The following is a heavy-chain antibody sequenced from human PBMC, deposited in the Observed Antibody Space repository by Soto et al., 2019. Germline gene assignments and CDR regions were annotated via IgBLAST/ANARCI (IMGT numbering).Heavy chain of an antibody. D-gene: IGHD2-21*01. Sequence: ETLSLTCAVYGGSLHGYYWSWIRQPPGKGLEWIGEINHGGSTTYNPSLKSRVTISIDTSKNQFSLNLSSVTAADTAVYYCARGTARLLIWDSVAWGQGTSVTLSS. CDR1: GGSLHGYY. CDR3: ARGTARLLIWDSVA. J-gene: IGHJ5*02. V-gene: IGHV4-34*01. CDR2: INHGGST.